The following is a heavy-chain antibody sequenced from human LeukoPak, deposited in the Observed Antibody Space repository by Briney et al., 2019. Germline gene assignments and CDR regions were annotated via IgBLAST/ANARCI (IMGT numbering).Heavy chain of an antibody. J-gene: IGHJ4*02. CDR3: ARVSGPYSSGWYPRSGVPNPLDY. D-gene: IGHD6-19*01. V-gene: IGHV4-39*07. CDR1: GGSISSSSYY. CDR2: IYYSGST. Sequence: SETLSLTRTVSGGSISSSSYYWGWIRQPPGKGLEWIGSIYYSGSTYYNPSLKSRVTISVDTSKNQFSLKLSSVTAADTAVYYCARVSGPYSSGWYPRSGVPNPLDYWGQGTLVTVSS.